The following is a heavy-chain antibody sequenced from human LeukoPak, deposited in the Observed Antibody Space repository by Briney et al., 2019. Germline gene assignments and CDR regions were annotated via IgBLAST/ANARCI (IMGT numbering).Heavy chain of an antibody. CDR1: GYTFSSYD. CDR2: MNPKRGNT. J-gene: IGHJ6*03. CDR3: ARGLWGDSWSGDYYYYYMDV. Sequence: VASVKVSCKASGYTFSSYDINWVRQATGQGLEWMGWMNPKRGNTGYAQKFQGRVTITRNTSISTAYMELSSLRSEDTAVYYCARGLWGDSWSGDYYYYYMDVWGKGTTVTVSS. D-gene: IGHD3-3*01. V-gene: IGHV1-8*03.